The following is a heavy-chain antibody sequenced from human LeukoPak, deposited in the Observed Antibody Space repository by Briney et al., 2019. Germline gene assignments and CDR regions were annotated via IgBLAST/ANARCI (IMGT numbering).Heavy chain of an antibody. V-gene: IGHV3-66*01. D-gene: IGHD5-18*01. Sequence: GGSLRLSCAAPGFTVSSNYMSWVRQAPGKGLEWVSVIYSGSSTYYADSVKGRFTISRDNSKNTLYLQMNSLRAEDTAVYYCARDRYSYGLYYFDYWGQGTLVTVSS. CDR3: ARDRYSYGLYYFDY. CDR1: GFTVSSNY. CDR2: IYSGSST. J-gene: IGHJ4*02.